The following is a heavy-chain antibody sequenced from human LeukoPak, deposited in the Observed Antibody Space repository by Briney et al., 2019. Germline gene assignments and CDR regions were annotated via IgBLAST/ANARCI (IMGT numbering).Heavy chain of an antibody. CDR2: IYYSGTT. V-gene: IGHV4-59*01. Sequence: KTSETLSLTCTVSGGSISSYYWSWIRQPPGKGLEWIGYIYYSGTTNYNPSLKSRVTISVDTSKNQFSLKLSSVTAADTAVYYCAREGGAGAFDIWGQGTMVTVSS. CDR1: GGSISSYY. CDR3: AREGGAGAFDI. D-gene: IGHD2-21*01. J-gene: IGHJ3*02.